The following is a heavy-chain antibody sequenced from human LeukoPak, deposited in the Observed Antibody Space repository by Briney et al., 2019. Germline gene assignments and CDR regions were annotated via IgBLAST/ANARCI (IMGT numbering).Heavy chain of an antibody. Sequence: AGGSLRLSCAASGFTFSSYAMHWVRQAPGKGLEYVSAISSNGGSTYYANSVKGRFTISRDNSKNTLYLQMGSVRAEDMAVYYWARDSGQWLVSRPREPYFDYWGQGTLVTVSS. CDR2: ISSNGGST. D-gene: IGHD6-19*01. CDR3: ARDSGQWLVSRPREPYFDY. V-gene: IGHV3-64*01. CDR1: GFTFSSYA. J-gene: IGHJ4*02.